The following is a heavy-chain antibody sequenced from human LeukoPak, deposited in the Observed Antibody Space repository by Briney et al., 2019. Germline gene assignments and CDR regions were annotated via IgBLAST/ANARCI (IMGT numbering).Heavy chain of an antibody. CDR3: EGRLPGGPGTPFDY. D-gene: IGHD3-10*01. J-gene: IGHJ4*02. CDR2: ISGSGGST. V-gene: IGHV3-23*01. Sequence: GGSLRLSCAASGFTFSSYAMSWVRQAPGKGLEWVSAISGSGGSTYYADSVKGRFTISRDNSKNTLYLQMNSLRAEDTAVYYCEGRLPGGPGTPFDYWGQGTLVTVSS. CDR1: GFTFSSYA.